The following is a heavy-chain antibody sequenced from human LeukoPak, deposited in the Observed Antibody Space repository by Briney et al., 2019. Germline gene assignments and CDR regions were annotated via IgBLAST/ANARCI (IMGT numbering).Heavy chain of an antibody. CDR3: ARGVDF. V-gene: IGHV3-43*02. CDR1: GFTFNDYA. D-gene: IGHD3-3*01. CDR2: ISGDGGST. Sequence: AGGSLRLSCTASGFTFNDYAMHWVRQAPGKGLQWVSLISGDGGSTFYADSVRGRFTISRDNSKNSLYLQMNSLRAEDTAAYYCARGVDFWGQGTLVTVSS. J-gene: IGHJ4*02.